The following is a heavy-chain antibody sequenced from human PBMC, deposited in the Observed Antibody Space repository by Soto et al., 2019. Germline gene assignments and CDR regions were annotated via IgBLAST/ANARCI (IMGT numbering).Heavy chain of an antibody. CDR2: IYSSENT. V-gene: IGHV4-39*01. CDR1: GGSVSSNSYS. Sequence: SETLSLTCTVSGGSVSSNSYSWGWIRQSPGKGLEWIGTIYSSENTYYNPSPLSRVTISVDTSKNEFSLRLSSATAADTAVYYCARASNKRGYSYGPDYWGQGTLVTVSS. J-gene: IGHJ4*02. CDR3: ARASNKRGYSYGPDY. D-gene: IGHD5-18*01.